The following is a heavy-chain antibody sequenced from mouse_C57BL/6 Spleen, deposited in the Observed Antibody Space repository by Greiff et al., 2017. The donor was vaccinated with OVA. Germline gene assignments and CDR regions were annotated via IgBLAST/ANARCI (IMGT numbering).Heavy chain of an antibody. V-gene: IGHV5-17*01. CDR3: ARRDYGYSWFAY. J-gene: IGHJ3*01. CDR2: ISSGSSTI. D-gene: IGHD2-2*01. Sequence: EVQVVESGGGLVKPGGSLKLSCAASGFTFSDYGMHWVRQAPEKGLEWVAYISSGSSTIYYADTVKGRFTISRDNAKNTLFLQMTSLRSEDTAMYYCARRDYGYSWFAYWGQGTLVTVSA. CDR1: GFTFSDYG.